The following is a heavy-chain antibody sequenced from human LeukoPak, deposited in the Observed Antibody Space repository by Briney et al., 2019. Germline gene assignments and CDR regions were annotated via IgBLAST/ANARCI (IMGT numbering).Heavy chain of an antibody. CDR3: ARDLVSTSATFDY. Sequence: GGSLRLSCVASGFTFSDYWMSWVRQAPGKGLEWVANIKQDGSEKEFVDSVKGRFTISRDNAKNSLYLQMNSLRADDTAVYYCARDLVSTSATFDYWGQGTLDTVSS. CDR1: GFTFSDYW. D-gene: IGHD2-15*01. J-gene: IGHJ4*02. CDR2: IKQDGSEK. V-gene: IGHV3-7*01.